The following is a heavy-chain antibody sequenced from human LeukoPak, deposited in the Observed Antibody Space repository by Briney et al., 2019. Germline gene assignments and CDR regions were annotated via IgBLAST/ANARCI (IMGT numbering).Heavy chain of an antibody. CDR2: INPRYGST. CDR1: GYTFSNYH. V-gene: IGHV1-46*01. J-gene: IGHJ6*03. D-gene: IGHD2-2*01. CDR3: ARGGRGYCSSTSCYSGGYYYYMDV. Sequence: ASVKVSCKASGYTFSNYHIHWVRQAPGQGIEWMGIINPRYGSTTYAQNFQGRVTMTRDMSTSTVYMELSSLRSEDTAVYYCARGGRGYCSSTSCYSGGYYYYMDVWGKGTTVTVSS.